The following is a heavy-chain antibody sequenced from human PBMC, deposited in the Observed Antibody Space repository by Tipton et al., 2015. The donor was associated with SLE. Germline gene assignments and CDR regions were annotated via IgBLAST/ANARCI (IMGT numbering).Heavy chain of an antibody. D-gene: IGHD5-24*01. CDR3: ARDLYEMGAFDI. J-gene: IGHJ3*02. CDR2: INHSGST. CDR1: GGSFSGYY. V-gene: IGHV4-34*01. Sequence: LRLSCAVYGGSFSGYYWSWIRQPPGKGLEWIGEINHSGSTNFNPSLKSRVTISVDTSKNQFSLKLNSVTAADTAVYYCARDLYEMGAFDIWGQGTMVTVSS.